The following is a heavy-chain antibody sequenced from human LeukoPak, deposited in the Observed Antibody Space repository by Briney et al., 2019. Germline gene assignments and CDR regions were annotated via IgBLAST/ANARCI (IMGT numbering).Heavy chain of an antibody. CDR1: GYTFSSYA. CDR2: INPNSGGT. CDR3: ARGADYDYVWGSYRPDY. Sequence: GASVKVSCKASGYTFSSYAMNWVRQAPGQGLEWMGWINPNSGGTNYAQKFQGRVTMTRDTSISTAYMELSRLGSDDTAVYYCARGADYDYVWGSYRPDYWGQGTLVTVSS. V-gene: IGHV1-2*02. D-gene: IGHD3-16*02. J-gene: IGHJ4*02.